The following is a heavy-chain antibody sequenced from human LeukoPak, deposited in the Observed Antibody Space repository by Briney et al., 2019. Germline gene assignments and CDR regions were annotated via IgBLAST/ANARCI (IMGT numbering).Heavy chain of an antibody. CDR1: GYTFTGYY. J-gene: IGHJ3*02. CDR2: INPNSGGT. Sequence: GASVKVSCKASGYTFTGYYMHWVRQAPGQGLEWMGWINPNSGGTNYAQKFQGRVTMTRDTSISTAYMELSRLRSDDTAVYYRARELYSSSDHDAFDIWGQGTMVTVSS. CDR3: ARELYSSSDHDAFDI. V-gene: IGHV1-2*02. D-gene: IGHD6-6*01.